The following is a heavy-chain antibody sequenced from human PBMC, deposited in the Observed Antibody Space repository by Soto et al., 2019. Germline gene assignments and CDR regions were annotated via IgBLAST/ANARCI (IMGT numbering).Heavy chain of an antibody. CDR3: AINEGRDVSTFDY. V-gene: IGHV1-69*01. J-gene: IGHJ4*02. Sequence: QVQLVQSGAEVKTPGSSVKVSCKASGGTFTRYDIRWVRQAPGQGLEWMAAIIPIFGTANYAQKFQGRVTITADATTSTAYMELSSLRSEDTAMYYCAINEGRDVSTFDYWGQGTLVTVSS. CDR1: GGTFTRYD. CDR2: IIPIFGTA. D-gene: IGHD3-10*02.